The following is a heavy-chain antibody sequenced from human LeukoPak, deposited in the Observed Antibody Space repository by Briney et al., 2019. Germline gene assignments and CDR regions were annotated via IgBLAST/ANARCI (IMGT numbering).Heavy chain of an antibody. D-gene: IGHD3-22*01. J-gene: IGHJ4*02. CDR2: IRYDGSNK. CDR1: GFTFSSYG. CDR3: ARDTFKYDSSGYLDS. V-gene: IGHV3-30*02. Sequence: PGGSLRLSCAASGFTFSSYGMHWVRQAPGKGLVWVAFIRYDGSNKYYADSVKGRFTISRDNSKNTLYLQMNSLRAEDTAVYYCARDTFKYDSSGYLDSWGQGTLVTVSS.